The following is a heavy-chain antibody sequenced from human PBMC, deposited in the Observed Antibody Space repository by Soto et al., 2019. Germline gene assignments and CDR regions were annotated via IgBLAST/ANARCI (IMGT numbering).Heavy chain of an antibody. J-gene: IGHJ3*02. CDR1: GYPVTAYY. Sequence: QLHLVQSGAVVKKPGASVTVSCSASGYPVTAYYMHWVRQAPGRGLEWMGGINPATGAAKYTQTFQGRVTMTRVTSTSTVFMVLSGLTAEDTAVFYCERGGGVGVAGSAAFDMWGQGTLVTVSS. D-gene: IGHD3-3*01. CDR3: ERGGGVGVAGSAAFDM. CDR2: INPATGAA. V-gene: IGHV1-2*02.